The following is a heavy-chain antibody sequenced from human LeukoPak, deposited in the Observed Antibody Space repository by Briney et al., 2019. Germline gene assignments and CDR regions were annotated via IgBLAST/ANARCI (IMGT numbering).Heavy chain of an antibody. CDR3: ARAIFSSGWYLVDY. V-gene: IGHV3-21*01. CDR1: GFPFSSHN. J-gene: IGHJ4*02. CDR2: ITSSSNYI. D-gene: IGHD6-19*01. Sequence: GGSLRLSCAASGFPFSSHNMNWVRQAPGKGLEWVSYITSSSNYIYYADSVKGRFTISRDNAKNSLYLQMISLRAEDTAVYYCARAIFSSGWYLVDYWGQGTLVTVSS.